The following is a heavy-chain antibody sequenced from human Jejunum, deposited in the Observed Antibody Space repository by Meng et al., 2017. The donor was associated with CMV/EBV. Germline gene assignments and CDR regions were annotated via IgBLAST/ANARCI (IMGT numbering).Heavy chain of an antibody. CDR1: VSRNNVA. J-gene: IGHJ4*02. V-gene: IGHV6-1*01. CDR3: ARALAMAGDIIDY. CDR2: TYYRSKWYN. D-gene: IGHD6-19*01. Sequence: VSRNNVAWNWIRQSPSRGLEWLGRTYYRSKWYNDYAVSVKSRITIDPDTSKNQFSLQLNSVTPEDTAAYYCARALAMAGDIIDYWGQGTLVTVSS.